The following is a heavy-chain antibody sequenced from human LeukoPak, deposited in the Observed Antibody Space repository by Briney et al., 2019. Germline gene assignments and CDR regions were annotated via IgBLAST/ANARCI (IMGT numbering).Heavy chain of an antibody. J-gene: IGHJ6*02. V-gene: IGHV1-18*01. CDR2: ISAYNGNT. D-gene: IGHD2-8*01. CDR3: ARDRYCTNGVCPVYYGMDV. Sequence: ASVKVSCKASGYTFTSYGISWVRQAPGQGLEWMGWISAYNGNTNYAQKLQGRVTMTTDTSTSTAYMELRSLRSDDTAVYYCARDRYCTNGVCPVYYGMDVWGQGTTVTVSS. CDR1: GYTFTSYG.